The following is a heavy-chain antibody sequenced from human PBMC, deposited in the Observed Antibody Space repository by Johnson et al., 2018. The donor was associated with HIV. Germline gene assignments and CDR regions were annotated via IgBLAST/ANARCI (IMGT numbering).Heavy chain of an antibody. D-gene: IGHD7-27*01. Sequence: QMLLVESGGGVVQPGGSLRLSCAASGFTFSSYGMHWVRQAPGKGLEWVAFIRYDGSNKYYADSVKGRFTISRDNSKNTLYLQMNSLRAEDTAVYYCAKGLKLGSGDDAFDIWVQGTMVTVSS. CDR1: GFTFSSYG. CDR2: IRYDGSNK. V-gene: IGHV3-30*02. CDR3: AKGLKLGSGDDAFDI. J-gene: IGHJ3*02.